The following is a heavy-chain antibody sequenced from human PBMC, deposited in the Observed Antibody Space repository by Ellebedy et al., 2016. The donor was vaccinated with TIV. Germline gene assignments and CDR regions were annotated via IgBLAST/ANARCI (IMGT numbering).Heavy chain of an antibody. CDR3: ARDWNFGFDP. D-gene: IGHD3-3*01. V-gene: IGHV3-7*04. J-gene: IGHJ5*02. CDR2: ISQDGTRR. Sequence: PGGSLRLSCAASGSIVNSDWMSWVRQAPGKGLEWLANISQDGTRRFYVDSVRGRFTISRDSAKNSLYLQMNSLRADDTAVYYCARDWNFGFDPWGQGTLVTVSS. CDR1: GSIVNSDW.